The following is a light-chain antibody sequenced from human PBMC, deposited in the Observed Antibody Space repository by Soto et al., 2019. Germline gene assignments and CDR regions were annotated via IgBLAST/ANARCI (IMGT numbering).Light chain of an antibody. J-gene: IGKJ1*01. Sequence: DVVITQSPLSLPVTLGQPASISCRSSQSLVYSDGNTYLNWFQQRPGQSPRRLIYKVSNRDSGVPDRFSGSGSGTDFTLKISRVEAEDVGVDYCMQGTHWPPTFGQATKVDIK. CDR3: MQGTHWPPT. V-gene: IGKV2-30*01. CDR2: KVS. CDR1: QSLVYSDGNTY.